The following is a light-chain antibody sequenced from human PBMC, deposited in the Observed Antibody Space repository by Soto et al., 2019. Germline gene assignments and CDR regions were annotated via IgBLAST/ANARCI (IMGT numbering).Light chain of an antibody. CDR2: GAS. Sequence: EIVMTQSPATLSVSPGERVTLSCRASQSLSSNLAWYQQKPGQAPRLLMYGASTRATGIPARFGGSGSGTEIALTISSLQSADFAVYYCQQYNEWPHTFGQGTKVEVK. CDR3: QQYNEWPHT. V-gene: IGKV3-15*01. J-gene: IGKJ1*01. CDR1: QSLSSN.